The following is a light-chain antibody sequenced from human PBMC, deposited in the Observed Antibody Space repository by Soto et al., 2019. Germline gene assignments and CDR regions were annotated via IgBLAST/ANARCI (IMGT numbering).Light chain of an antibody. CDR3: QHYGSLPLFT. CDR2: GTS. V-gene: IGKV3-20*01. J-gene: IGKJ3*01. CDR1: QSVSSSY. Sequence: EIVLTQSPGTLSLSPGEGATLSCKASQSVSSSYLAWYQQQPGQAPRLLIYGTSGRDTGIPDRFSGSGSGTDFTLTISRLEPEDFATYYCQHYGSLPLFTFGPGTKVDIK.